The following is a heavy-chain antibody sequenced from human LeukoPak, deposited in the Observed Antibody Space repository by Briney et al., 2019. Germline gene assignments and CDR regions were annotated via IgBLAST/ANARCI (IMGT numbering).Heavy chain of an antibody. CDR1: GYSFTSFW. CDR2: IDPSDSYT. V-gene: IGHV5-10-1*01. CDR3: ARGRGAAAVVRS. Sequence: ESLKISCKGSGYSFTSFWSIWVRQMPGKGLGWMGRIDPSDSYTNYSPSFQGHVTISADKSIRAAYLQWSSLKASDTAMYYCARGRGAAAVVRSWGQGTLVTVSS. D-gene: IGHD6-13*01. J-gene: IGHJ5*02.